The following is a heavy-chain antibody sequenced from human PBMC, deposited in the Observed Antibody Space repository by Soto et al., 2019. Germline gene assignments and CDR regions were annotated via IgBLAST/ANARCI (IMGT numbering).Heavy chain of an antibody. J-gene: IGHJ3*02. V-gene: IGHV3-23*01. Sequence: GSLRLSCAASGFTFSSYAMSWVRQAPGKGLEWVSAISGSGGSTYYADSVKGRFTISRDNSKNTLYLQMNSLRAEDTAVYYCAKQRLVNDAFDIWGQGTMVTVSS. CDR2: ISGSGGST. CDR3: AKQRLVNDAFDI. CDR1: GFTFSSYA. D-gene: IGHD6-25*01.